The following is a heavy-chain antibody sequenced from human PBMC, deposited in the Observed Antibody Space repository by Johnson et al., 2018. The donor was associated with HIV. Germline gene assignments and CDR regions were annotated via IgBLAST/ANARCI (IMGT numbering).Heavy chain of an antibody. Sequence: VQLVESGGGLVQPGGSLRLSCAASGFAFSRNYINWVRQAPGKGLEWVSIIYTGGATHYAASVKGRFTISRDDSRNTVYLQMNSLKSEDTAVYYCTTGDIVVVVATILLPLHDAFDIWGQGTLVTVSS. J-gene: IGHJ3*02. CDR2: IYTGGAT. CDR1: GFAFSRNY. CDR3: TTGDIVVVVATILLPLHDAFDI. V-gene: IGHV3-66*01. D-gene: IGHD2-15*01.